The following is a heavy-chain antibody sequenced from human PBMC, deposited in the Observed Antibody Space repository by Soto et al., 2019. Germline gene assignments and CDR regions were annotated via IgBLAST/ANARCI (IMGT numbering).Heavy chain of an antibody. Sequence: LRLSCAASGFTFSSYVMSWVRQAPGKGLEWVSAISGSGGSTYYAGSVKGRSTISRDNSKNTLYLQMNSLRAEDTAVYYCAKEIVGAATADYWGQGTLVTVSS. CDR2: ISGSGGST. V-gene: IGHV3-23*01. CDR3: AKEIVGAATADY. D-gene: IGHD1-26*01. J-gene: IGHJ4*02. CDR1: GFTFSSYV.